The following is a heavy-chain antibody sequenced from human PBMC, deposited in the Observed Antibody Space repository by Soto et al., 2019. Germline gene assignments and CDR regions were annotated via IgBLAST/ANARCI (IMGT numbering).Heavy chain of an antibody. CDR2: TYHSGSP. V-gene: IGHV4-30-4*01. J-gene: IGHJ6*02. CDR1: CGSIISGDSY. CDR3: AREGAASYSYYYGTDV. Sequence: SETLSLTCTVSCGSIISGDSYWSWIRQSPGKGLEWIGYTYHSGSPYYNPSLESRVTISVDTSKNQFSLKLNSVTAADTAVYYCAREGAASYSYYYGTDVWGQGTTVTVSS. D-gene: IGHD3-16*01.